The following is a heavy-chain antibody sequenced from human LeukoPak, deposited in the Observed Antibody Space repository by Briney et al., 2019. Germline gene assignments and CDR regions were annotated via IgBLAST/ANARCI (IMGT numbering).Heavy chain of an antibody. CDR2: IWYDGSNK. V-gene: IGHV3-33*06. Sequence: GGSLRLSCAASGFTFSSYGMHLVRQAPGKGLEWVAVIWYDGSNKYYADSVKGRFTISRDNSKSTVYLQMDSLRAEDTAVYYCAKGLSYSSGGGGNWGQGTLVTVSS. D-gene: IGHD6-6*01. CDR1: GFTFSSYG. CDR3: AKGLSYSSGGGGN. J-gene: IGHJ4*02.